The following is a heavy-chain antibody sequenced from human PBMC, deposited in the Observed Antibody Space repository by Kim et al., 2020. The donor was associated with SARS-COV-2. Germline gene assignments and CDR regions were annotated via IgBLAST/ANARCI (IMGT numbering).Heavy chain of an antibody. V-gene: IGHV1-69*13. CDR3: ALNPRTPGQYFPWGNWFDP. CDR2: IIPIFGTA. J-gene: IGHJ5*02. Sequence: SVKVSCKASGGTFSSYAISWVRQAPGQGLEWMGGIIPIFGTANYAQKFQGRVTITADESTSTAYMELSSLRSEDTAVYYCALNPRTPGQYFPWGNWFDPWGQGTLVTVSS. D-gene: IGHD3-16*01. CDR1: GGTFSSYA.